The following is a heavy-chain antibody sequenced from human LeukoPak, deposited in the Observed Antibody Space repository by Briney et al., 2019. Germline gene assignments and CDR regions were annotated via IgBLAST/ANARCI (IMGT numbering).Heavy chain of an antibody. J-gene: IGHJ5*02. CDR3: ARHPYGSGSYYNRRGSWFDP. D-gene: IGHD3-10*01. CDR2: INHSGST. CDR1: GGSFSGYY. Sequence: TSETLSLTCAVYGGSFSGYYWSWIRQPPGKGLEWIGEINHSGSTNYNPSLKSRVTISVDTSKNQFSLKLSSVTAADTAVYYCARHPYGSGSYYNRRGSWFDPWGQGTLVTVSS. V-gene: IGHV4-34*01.